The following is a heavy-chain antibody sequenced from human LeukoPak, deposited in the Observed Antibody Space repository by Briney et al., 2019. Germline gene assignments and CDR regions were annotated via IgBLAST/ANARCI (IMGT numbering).Heavy chain of an antibody. CDR3: AKVVRAYSSGWYDY. Sequence: GGSLRLSCAGSGFTFSGSALHWVRQASGKGLEWVGRISSTANGYATAYAASVKGRVTISRDDSKNTAYLQMDSLKTEDTAVYYCAKVVRAYSSGWYDYWGQGTLVTVSS. CDR2: ISSTANGYAT. J-gene: IGHJ4*02. CDR1: GFTFSGSA. D-gene: IGHD6-19*01. V-gene: IGHV3-73*01.